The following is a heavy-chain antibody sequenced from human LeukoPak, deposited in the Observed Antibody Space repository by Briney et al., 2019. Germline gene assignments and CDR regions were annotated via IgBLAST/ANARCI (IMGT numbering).Heavy chain of an antibody. D-gene: IGHD2-21*02. CDR2: MNPNSGNT. CDR1: GYTFTSYD. V-gene: IGHV1-8*03. J-gene: IGHJ3*02. Sequence: GASVKVSCKASGYTFTSYDINWVRQATGQGLEWMGWMNPNSGNTGYAQKFQGRVTITADKSTSTAYMELSSLRSEDTAVYYCARGQVVVTLGDAFDIWGQGTMVTVSS. CDR3: ARGQVVVTLGDAFDI.